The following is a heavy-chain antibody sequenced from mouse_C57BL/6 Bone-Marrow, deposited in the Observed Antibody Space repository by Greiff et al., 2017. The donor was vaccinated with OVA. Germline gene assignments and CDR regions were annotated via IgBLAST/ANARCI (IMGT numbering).Heavy chain of an antibody. D-gene: IGHD2-2*01. CDR2: IYPGGGYT. V-gene: IGHV1-63*01. CDR3: ARVVVTTAVYWYFDV. J-gene: IGHJ1*03. CDR1: GYTFTNYW. Sequence: QVQLQQSGAELVRPGTSVKMSCKASGYTFTNYWIGWAKQRPGHGLEWIGDIYPGGGYTNYNEKFKGKATLTADKSSSTAYIQFSSLTSEDSAIYYCARVVVTTAVYWYFDVWGTGTTVTVSS.